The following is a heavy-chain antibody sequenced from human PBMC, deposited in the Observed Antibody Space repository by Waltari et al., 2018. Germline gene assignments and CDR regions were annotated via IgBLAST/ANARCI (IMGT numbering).Heavy chain of an antibody. Sequence: QAQLVESGGGVVQTGGSLRLSCAASGFNFMSYAMHWVRQAPGKGLEWGSVTGYAGSKKAYVDAAKGRFTITRDNSKNTLYLQRNSLKKEDTAVYYCAKGMGPGDYWGQGTLVTVSS. CDR3: AKGMGPGDY. CDR1: GFNFMSYA. J-gene: IGHJ4*02. CDR2: TGYAGSKK. V-gene: IGHV3-30*02. D-gene: IGHD1-26*01.